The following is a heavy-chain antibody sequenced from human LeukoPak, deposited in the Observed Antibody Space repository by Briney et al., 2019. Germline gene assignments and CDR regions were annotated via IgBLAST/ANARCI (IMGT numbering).Heavy chain of an antibody. Sequence: RPSETLSLTCTVSGYSISSGYYWGWIRQPPGKGLEWIGSIYYSGSTYYNPSLKSRVTISVDTSKNQFSLKLSSVTAADTAVYYCARVPMDSGYVFDPWGQGTLVTVSS. CDR2: IYYSGST. J-gene: IGHJ5*02. CDR1: GYSISSGYY. D-gene: IGHD5-12*01. V-gene: IGHV4-38-2*02. CDR3: ARVPMDSGYVFDP.